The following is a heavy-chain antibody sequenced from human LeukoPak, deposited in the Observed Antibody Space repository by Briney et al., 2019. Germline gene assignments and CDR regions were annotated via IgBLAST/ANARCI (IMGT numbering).Heavy chain of an antibody. CDR3: ARAPTWFGEFPAFDY. CDR1: GYTFTSYD. Sequence: ASVRVSCKASGYTFTSYDINWVRQATGQGLEWMGWMNPNSGNTGYAQKFQGRVTITRNTSISTAYMELSSLRSEDTAVYYCARAPTWFGEFPAFDYWGQGTLVTVSS. J-gene: IGHJ4*02. CDR2: MNPNSGNT. V-gene: IGHV1-8*01. D-gene: IGHD3-10*01.